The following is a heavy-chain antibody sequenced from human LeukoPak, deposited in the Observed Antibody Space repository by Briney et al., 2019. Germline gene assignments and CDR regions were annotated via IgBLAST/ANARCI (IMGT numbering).Heavy chain of an antibody. Sequence: SETLSLTSTVSGGSISSYYWSWIRQPAGKGLGWIGRIYTSGSTNYNPSLKSRVTMSVDTSKNQFSLKLNSVTAADTAVYYCARAYGDHADYWGQGILVTVSS. J-gene: IGHJ4*02. CDR2: IYTSGST. CDR1: GGSISSYY. D-gene: IGHD4-17*01. CDR3: ARAYGDHADY. V-gene: IGHV4-4*07.